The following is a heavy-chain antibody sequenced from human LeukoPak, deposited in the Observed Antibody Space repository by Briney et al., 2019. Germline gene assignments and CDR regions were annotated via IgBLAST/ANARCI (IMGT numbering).Heavy chain of an antibody. Sequence: GGSLRLSCAASGFTFSSYSMNWVRQAPGKGLEWVSYISSSSSTIYYADSAKGRFTISRDNAKNSLYLQMNSLRDEDTAVYYCASEMATYRTDYDYWGQGTLVTVSS. J-gene: IGHJ4*02. CDR1: GFTFSSYS. V-gene: IGHV3-48*02. CDR2: ISSSSSTI. D-gene: IGHD5-24*01. CDR3: ASEMATYRTDYDY.